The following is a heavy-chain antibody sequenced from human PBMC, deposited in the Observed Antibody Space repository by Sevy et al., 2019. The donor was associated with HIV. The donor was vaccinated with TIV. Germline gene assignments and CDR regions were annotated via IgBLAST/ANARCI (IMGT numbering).Heavy chain of an antibody. D-gene: IGHD3-10*01. V-gene: IGHV5-51*01. Sequence: GESLKISCKGSGYSFSSYWIGWVRQMPGKGLEWMGIIYPGDSDTRYSPSFQGHITISADKSISTAYLQWSSLKASDTAMYYCARLPDSRSYFSGARYYFDYWGQGTLVTVSS. CDR1: GYSFSSYW. CDR3: ARLPDSRSYFSGARYYFDY. CDR2: IYPGDSDT. J-gene: IGHJ4*02.